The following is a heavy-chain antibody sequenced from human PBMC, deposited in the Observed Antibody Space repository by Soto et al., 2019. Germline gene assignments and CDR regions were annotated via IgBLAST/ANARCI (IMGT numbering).Heavy chain of an antibody. Sequence: GASVKVSCKASGYTFTGYYMHWVRQAPGQGLEWMGWINPNSGGTNYAQKFQGWVTMTRDTSISTAYMELSRLRSDDTAVYYCARWWVAPMVRESPGFMDVWGKGTMVTVSS. V-gene: IGHV1-2*04. CDR3: ARWWVAPMVRESPGFMDV. CDR1: GYTFTGYY. J-gene: IGHJ6*03. D-gene: IGHD3-10*01. CDR2: INPNSGGT.